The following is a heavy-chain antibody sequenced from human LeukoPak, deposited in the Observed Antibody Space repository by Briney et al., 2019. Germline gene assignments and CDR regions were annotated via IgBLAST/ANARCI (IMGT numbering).Heavy chain of an antibody. CDR3: ARAGYSSSWPDAFDI. J-gene: IGHJ3*02. Sequence: GGSLRLSCAASGFTFSSYWMSWVRQAPGKGLEWVANIKQDGSEKYYVDSVMGRFTISRDNAKNSLYLQMNSLRAEDTAVYYCARAGYSSSWPDAFDIWGQGTMVTVSS. CDR2: IKQDGSEK. D-gene: IGHD6-13*01. V-gene: IGHV3-7*01. CDR1: GFTFSSYW.